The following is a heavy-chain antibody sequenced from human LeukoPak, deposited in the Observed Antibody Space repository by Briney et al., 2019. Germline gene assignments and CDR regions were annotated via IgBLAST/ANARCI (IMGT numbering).Heavy chain of an antibody. CDR2: IYYSWST. CDR3: ARDRYLSGYDTYYYGMDV. CDR1: GGSISYYY. D-gene: IGHD5-12*01. Sequence: SETLSLTCTVSGGSISYYYWSCVRQPPGKGLEGIGYIYYSWSTNYNPSLKRRVTISVDTSKNQFSLKLRSVTAADTAVYYCARDRYLSGYDTYYYGMDVWGQGTTVTVSS. V-gene: IGHV4-59*01. J-gene: IGHJ6*02.